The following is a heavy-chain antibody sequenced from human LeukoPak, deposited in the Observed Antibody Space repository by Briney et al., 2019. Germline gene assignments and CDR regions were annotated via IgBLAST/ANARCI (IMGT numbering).Heavy chain of an antibody. CDR2: ISGSGGST. J-gene: IGHJ4*02. CDR1: GFTFSSYA. D-gene: IGHD6-6*01. V-gene: IGHV3-23*01. CDR3: ARSEYSSSSYLEYFDY. Sequence: QTGGSLRLSCAASGFTFSSYAMSWVRQAPGKGLEWVSAISGSGGSTYYADSVKGRFTISRDNSKNTLYLQMNSLRAEDTAVYYCARSEYSSSSYLEYFDYWGQGTLVTVSS.